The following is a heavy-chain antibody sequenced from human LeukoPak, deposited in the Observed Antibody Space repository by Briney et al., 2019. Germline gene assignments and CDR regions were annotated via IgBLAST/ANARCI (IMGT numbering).Heavy chain of an antibody. D-gene: IGHD3-22*01. Sequence: SVTVTCKASGGTFSSYAISWVRQAPGQGLEWMGGIIPIFGTENYAQKFQRRVTITADKSTSTAYMELSSLRSEDTAVYYCARGVYYYDSSGYYFNYLGQGTLVTDSS. CDR2: IIPIFGTE. J-gene: IGHJ4*02. CDR3: ARGVYYYDSSGYYFNY. CDR1: GGTFSSYA. V-gene: IGHV1-69*06.